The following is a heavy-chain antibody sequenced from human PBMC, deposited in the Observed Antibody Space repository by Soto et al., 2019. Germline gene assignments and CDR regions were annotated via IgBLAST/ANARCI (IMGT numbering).Heavy chain of an antibody. D-gene: IGHD4-4*01. Sequence: GGSLRLSCAASGFTFSSYSMNWVRQAPGKGLEWVSSISSSSSYIYYADSVKGRFTISRDNAKNSLYLQMNSLRAEDTAVYYCARANDYSNYEGNYYYYGMDVWGQGTTVTVSS. V-gene: IGHV3-21*01. CDR3: ARANDYSNYEGNYYYYGMDV. J-gene: IGHJ6*02. CDR2: ISSSSSYI. CDR1: GFTFSSYS.